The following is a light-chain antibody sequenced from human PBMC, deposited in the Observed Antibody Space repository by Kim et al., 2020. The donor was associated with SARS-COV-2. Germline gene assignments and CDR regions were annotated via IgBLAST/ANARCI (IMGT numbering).Light chain of an antibody. V-gene: IGLV1-44*01. Sequence: GRRVSISSSESSSNIGSNTVTWNQQLPGTAPNLLIYSNNQRPSGVPDRFSGSKSGASASLAISGLQSEDEADYYCAAWDDSLNGVVFGGGTQLTVL. CDR2: SNN. CDR3: AAWDDSLNGVV. CDR1: SSNIGSNT. J-gene: IGLJ2*01.